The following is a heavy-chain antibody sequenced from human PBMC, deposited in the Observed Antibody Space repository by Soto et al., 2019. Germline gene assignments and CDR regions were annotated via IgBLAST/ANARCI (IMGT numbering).Heavy chain of an antibody. J-gene: IGHJ4*02. V-gene: IGHV3-23*01. CDR2: ITGSGGST. Sequence: EVQLLESGGVLVQPGGSLRLSCAASGFTFSTYAMTWVRQAPGKGLEWVSFITGSGGSTFYADSVKGRFTISRDNSKNTLYLQMNNLRAEDTAVYYCAKDFTPDGYWDFDYWGQGTLVTVSS. D-gene: IGHD4-17*01. CDR3: AKDFTPDGYWDFDY. CDR1: GFTFSTYA.